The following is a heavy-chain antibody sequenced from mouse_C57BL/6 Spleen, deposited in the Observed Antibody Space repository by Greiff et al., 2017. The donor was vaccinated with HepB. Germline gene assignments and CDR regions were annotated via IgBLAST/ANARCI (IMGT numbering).Heavy chain of an antibody. Sequence: VQLQESGAELVKPGASVKLSCKASGYTFTSYWMQWVKQRPGQGLEWIGEIDPSDSYTNYNQKFKGKATLTVDTSSSTAYMQLSSLTSEDSAVYYCAGLYYGSSYYAMDYWGQGTSVTVSS. CDR3: AGLYYGSSYYAMDY. D-gene: IGHD1-1*01. CDR2: IDPSDSYT. J-gene: IGHJ4*01. CDR1: GYTFTSYW. V-gene: IGHV1-50*01.